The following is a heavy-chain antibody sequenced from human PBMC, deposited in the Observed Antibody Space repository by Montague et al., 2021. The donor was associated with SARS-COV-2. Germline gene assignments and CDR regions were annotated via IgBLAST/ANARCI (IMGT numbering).Heavy chain of an antibody. D-gene: IGHD3-10*01. Sequence: SLRLSCAASGFTFSSYAMHWVRQAPGKGLEWVAVISYDVSNEYXXXSXXXRFXISRDNSKNMLYLQMDSLRAEDTAVYYCARDGREGLLWFGELLFGWFDPWGQGTLVTVSS. CDR3: ARDGREGLLWFGELLFGWFDP. V-gene: IGHV3-30*04. CDR2: ISYDVSNE. CDR1: GFTFSSYA. J-gene: IGHJ5*02.